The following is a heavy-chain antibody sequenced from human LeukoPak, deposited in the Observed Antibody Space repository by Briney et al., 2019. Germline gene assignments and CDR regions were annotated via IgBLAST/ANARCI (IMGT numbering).Heavy chain of an antibody. D-gene: IGHD1-26*01. CDR1: GFTFSNYE. J-gene: IGHJ4*02. Sequence: PGGSLRLSCAASGFTFSNYEMNWVRQAPGKGLEWVSSISGSGDDTYYADSVKGRFTISRDNSKNTLYLQMNSLQTEDTALYYCTTGLHQSGGVDYWGQGTLVTVSS. CDR3: TTGLHQSGGVDY. V-gene: IGHV3-23*01. CDR2: ISGSGDDT.